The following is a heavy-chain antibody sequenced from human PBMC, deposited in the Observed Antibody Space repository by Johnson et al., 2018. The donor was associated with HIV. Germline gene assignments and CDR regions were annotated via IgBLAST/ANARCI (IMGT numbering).Heavy chain of an antibody. D-gene: IGHD3-22*01. V-gene: IGHV3-30*04. Sequence: QLVESGGGVVQPGRSLRLSCAASGFSFHNYAMHWVRQRPGKGLEWMAVISYGGRNKDYAASLEGRFTISRDNSKNTLYLQMNSLRAEDTAVYYCAKDKGYYDSSGPKGIWGHGTMVTVSS. CDR1: GFSFHNYA. J-gene: IGHJ3*02. CDR2: ISYGGRNK. CDR3: AKDKGYYDSSGPKGI.